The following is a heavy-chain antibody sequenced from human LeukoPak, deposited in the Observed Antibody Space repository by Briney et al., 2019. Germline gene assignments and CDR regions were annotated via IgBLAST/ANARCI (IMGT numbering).Heavy chain of an antibody. D-gene: IGHD4-11*01. Sequence: GGSLRLSCAASGFTFSSYAMSWVRQAPGKGLEWVSHINGDGSSTSYADSVKGRFTISRDNAKNTVFLQMNSLRAEDTAVYYCARDARYSFQLWGQGTLVTVSS. CDR1: GFTFSSYA. V-gene: IGHV3-74*01. J-gene: IGHJ1*01. CDR3: ARDARYSFQL. CDR2: INGDGSST.